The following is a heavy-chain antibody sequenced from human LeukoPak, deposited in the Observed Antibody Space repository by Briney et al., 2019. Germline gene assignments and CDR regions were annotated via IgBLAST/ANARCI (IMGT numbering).Heavy chain of an antibody. Sequence: SETLSLTCTVSGGSISSYYWSWIRQPPGKGLEWIGYIYYSGSTNYNPSLKSRVTISVDTSKNQFSLKLSSVTAADTAVYYCARAPTTTRTFDIWGQGTMVTVSS. V-gene: IGHV4-59*01. J-gene: IGHJ3*02. CDR3: ARAPTTTRTFDI. CDR1: GGSISSYY. CDR2: IYYSGST. D-gene: IGHD5-12*01.